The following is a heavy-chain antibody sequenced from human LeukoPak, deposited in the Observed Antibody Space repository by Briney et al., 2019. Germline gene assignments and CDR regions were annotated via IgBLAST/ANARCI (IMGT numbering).Heavy chain of an antibody. D-gene: IGHD4-23*01. Sequence: PSETLSLTCTDSGASITSDIFYWNWIRQSPGKGLEWIGAIHNSRGTSYNPSLESRLTISVDPSENKFFLKMTSVTDADTATYYCGKVGGNTNSWGQGTLVTVSS. J-gene: IGHJ4*02. V-gene: IGHV4-30-4*01. CDR3: GKVGGNTNS. CDR2: IHNSRGT. CDR1: GASITSDIFY.